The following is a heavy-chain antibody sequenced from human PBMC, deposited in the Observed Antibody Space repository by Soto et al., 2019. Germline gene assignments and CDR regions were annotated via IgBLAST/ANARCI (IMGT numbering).Heavy chain of an antibody. CDR3: ARGYYDSSGYECFDY. V-gene: IGHV3-30-3*01. J-gene: IGHJ4*02. CDR1: GFTFSSYA. Sequence: PGGSLRLSCAASGFTFSSYAMRWVRQAPGKGLEWVAVISYDGSNKYYADSVKGRFTISRDNSKNTLYLQMNSLRAEDTAVYYCARGYYDSSGYECFDYWGQGTLVTVSS. CDR2: ISYDGSNK. D-gene: IGHD3-22*01.